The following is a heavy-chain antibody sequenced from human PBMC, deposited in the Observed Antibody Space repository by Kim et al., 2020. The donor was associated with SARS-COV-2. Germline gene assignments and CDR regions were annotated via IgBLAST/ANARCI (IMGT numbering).Heavy chain of an antibody. Sequence: GGSLRLSCAASGFTFSSYSMNWVRQAPGKGLEWVSSISSSSSYIYYADSVKGRFTISRDNAKNSLYLQMNSLRAEDTAVYYCARTYREPGYYYYGMDVWGQGTTVTVSS. D-gene: IGHD5-12*01. CDR1: GFTFSSYS. CDR3: ARTYREPGYYYYGMDV. V-gene: IGHV3-21*01. CDR2: ISSSSSYI. J-gene: IGHJ6*02.